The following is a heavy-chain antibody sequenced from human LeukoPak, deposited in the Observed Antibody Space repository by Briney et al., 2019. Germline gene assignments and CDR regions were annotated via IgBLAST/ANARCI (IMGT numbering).Heavy chain of an antibody. V-gene: IGHV3-20*04. CDR1: GFTFDDYG. Sequence: GGSLRLSCAASGFTFDDYGMSWVRQAPGRGLEWVSGINWNGGSKGYADSVKGRFTNSRDNAKNSLYLQMNSLRGEDTAFYYCARVGYSSGHYYFDYWGQGTLVTVSS. CDR3: ARVGYSSGHYYFDY. D-gene: IGHD6-19*01. J-gene: IGHJ4*02. CDR2: INWNGGSK.